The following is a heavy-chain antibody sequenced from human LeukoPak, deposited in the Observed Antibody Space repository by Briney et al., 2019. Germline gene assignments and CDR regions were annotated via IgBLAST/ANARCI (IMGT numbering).Heavy chain of an antibody. V-gene: IGHV1-69*05. CDR2: IIPIFGTA. CDR3: ARETPPAKYYYDSSGPRYFDY. J-gene: IGHJ4*02. D-gene: IGHD3-22*01. Sequence: SVKVSCKASGGTFSSYAISWVRQAPGQGLEWMGGIIPIFGTANYAQKFQGRVTITTDESTSTAYMELSCLRSEDTAVYYCARETPPAKYYYDSSGPRYFDYWGQGTLVTVSS. CDR1: GGTFSSYA.